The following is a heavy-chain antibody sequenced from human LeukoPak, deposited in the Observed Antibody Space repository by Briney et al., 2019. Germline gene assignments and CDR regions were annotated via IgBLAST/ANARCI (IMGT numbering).Heavy chain of an antibody. CDR2: ISWNSGSI. D-gene: IGHD3-10*01. J-gene: IGHJ6*02. V-gene: IGHV3-9*01. CDR1: GFTFDDYA. CDR3: AKGFGEPKTPLPYYYGMDV. Sequence: PGRSLRLSCAASGFTFDDYAMHWVRQAPGKGLEWVSGISWNSGSIGYADSVKGRFTISRDNAKNSLYLQMNSLRAEDTALYYCAKGFGEPKTPLPYYYGMDVWGQGTTVTVSS.